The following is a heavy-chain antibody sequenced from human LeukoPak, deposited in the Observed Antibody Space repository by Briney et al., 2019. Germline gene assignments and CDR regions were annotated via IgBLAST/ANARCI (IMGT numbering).Heavy chain of an antibody. CDR1: GFTVSTNC. CDR2: IYSGGTT. V-gene: IGHV3-53*04. Sequence: AGGSLRLSCAASGFTVSTNCMTWVRQAPGKGLEWVSTIYSGGTTYYADSVMGRFTISRHNSRNTLCLQMNSLRAEDTAVYYCARVDTVMAYYFDLWGQGTLVTVSS. J-gene: IGHJ4*02. CDR3: ARVDTVMAYYFDL. D-gene: IGHD5-18*01.